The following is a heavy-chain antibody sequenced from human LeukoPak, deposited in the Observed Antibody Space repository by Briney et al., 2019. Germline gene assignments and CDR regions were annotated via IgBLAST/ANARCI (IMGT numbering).Heavy chain of an antibody. Sequence: SETLSLTCTVSGGSISSYYWSWIRQPPGKGLEWIGYIYYSGSTNYNPSLKSRVTISVDTSKNQFSLKLSSVTAADTAVYYCARVELGYCSGGSCPYFDYWGQGTLVTVSS. CDR1: GGSISSYY. CDR2: IYYSGST. D-gene: IGHD2-15*01. J-gene: IGHJ4*02. V-gene: IGHV4-59*01. CDR3: ARVELGYCSGGSCPYFDY.